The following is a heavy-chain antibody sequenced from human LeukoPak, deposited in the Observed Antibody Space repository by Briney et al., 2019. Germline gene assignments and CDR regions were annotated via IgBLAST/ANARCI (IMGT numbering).Heavy chain of an antibody. D-gene: IGHD5-24*01. CDR1: GFTFSSYG. Sequence: GGSLRLSCAASGFTFSSYGMHWVRQAPGKGLEWVAVISYDGSNKYYADSVKGRFTISRDNSENTLYLQMNSLRAEDTAVYYCAKGGSPVDEEFDYWGQGTLVTVSS. V-gene: IGHV3-30*18. J-gene: IGHJ4*02. CDR3: AKGGSPVDEEFDY. CDR2: ISYDGSNK.